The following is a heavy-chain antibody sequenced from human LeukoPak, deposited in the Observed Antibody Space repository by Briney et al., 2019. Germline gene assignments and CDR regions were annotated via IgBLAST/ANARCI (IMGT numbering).Heavy chain of an antibody. CDR1: GGSISSYY. V-gene: IGHV4-4*07. J-gene: IGHJ3*02. CDR3: ARQAYDTGYDAFDI. D-gene: IGHD3-22*01. CDR2: VYSSGST. Sequence: PSETLSLTCTVSGGSISSYYWSWIRQPARKGLEWIGRVYSSGSTNYNPSLKTRVTMSVDTSQNHLSLKLSSVTAADTAVYYCARQAYDTGYDAFDIWGQGTMVTVSS.